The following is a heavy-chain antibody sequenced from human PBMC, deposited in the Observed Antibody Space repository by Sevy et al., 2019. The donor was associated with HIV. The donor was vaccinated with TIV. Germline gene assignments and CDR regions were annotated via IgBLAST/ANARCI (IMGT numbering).Heavy chain of an antibody. CDR3: TSILRAGVHAEYFQH. J-gene: IGHJ1*01. CDR2: INQGGSQE. D-gene: IGHD6-13*01. Sequence: GGSLRLSCAASGLTFSSYWMTWVRQAPGKGLEWVANINQGGSQEYYVDSVKGRFTISRDNAKNSLYLQMNSLRAEDTAVYYCTSILRAGVHAEYFQHWGQGTLVTVSS. CDR1: GLTFSSYW. V-gene: IGHV3-7*01.